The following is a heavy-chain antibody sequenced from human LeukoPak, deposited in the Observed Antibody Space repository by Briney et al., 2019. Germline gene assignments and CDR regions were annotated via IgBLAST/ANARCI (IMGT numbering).Heavy chain of an antibody. J-gene: IGHJ4*02. CDR3: AKDKPIDY. CDR2: ISHDGRNE. V-gene: IGHV3-30*18. D-gene: IGHD1-14*01. CDR1: GFTFSSYW. Sequence: GGSLRLSCAASGFTFSSYWMSWVRQPPGKGLEWVAVISHDGRNEHYADSVKGRFTISRDNSKNTVFLQMNTLRTEDTAVYFCAKDKPIDYWGQGTLVTVSS.